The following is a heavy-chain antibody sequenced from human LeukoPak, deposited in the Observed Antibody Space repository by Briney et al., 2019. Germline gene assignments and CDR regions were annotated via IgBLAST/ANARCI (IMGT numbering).Heavy chain of an antibody. D-gene: IGHD6-13*01. J-gene: IGHJ6*03. V-gene: IGHV4-30-2*01. Sequence: SQTLSLTCAVSGGSISSGGYSWSWIRQPPGKGLEWIGYIYHSGSTYYNPSLKSRVTISVDTSKNQFSLKLSSVTAADTAVYYCARWVLSSTNYYYYMDVWGKGTTVTVSS. CDR3: ARWVLSSTNYYYYMDV. CDR2: IYHSGST. CDR1: GGSISSGGYS.